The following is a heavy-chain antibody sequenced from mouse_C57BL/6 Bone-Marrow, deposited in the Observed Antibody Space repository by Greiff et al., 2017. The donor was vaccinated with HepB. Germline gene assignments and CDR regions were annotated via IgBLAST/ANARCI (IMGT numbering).Heavy chain of an antibody. D-gene: IGHD4-1*01. Sequence: QVQLQQPGAELVKPGASVKLSCKASGYAFSSSWMNWVKQRPGKGLEWIGRIYPGDGDTNYNGKFKGKATLTADKSSSTAYMQLSSLTSEDSAVYFCVSTGFDYWGQGTTLTVSS. V-gene: IGHV1-82*01. J-gene: IGHJ2*01. CDR1: GYAFSSSW. CDR3: VSTGFDY. CDR2: IYPGDGDT.